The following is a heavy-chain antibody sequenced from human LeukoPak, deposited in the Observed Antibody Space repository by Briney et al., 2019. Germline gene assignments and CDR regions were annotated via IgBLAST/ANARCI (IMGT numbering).Heavy chain of an antibody. CDR1: GFTFSSYE. Sequence: PGGSLRLSCAASGFTFSSYEMNWVRQAPGKGLEWVSYISSSGSTIYYADSVKGRFTISRDNAKNSLYLQMNSLRAEDTSVYYCARDRLGGDCSFDYWGQGTLVTVSS. V-gene: IGHV3-48*03. CDR2: ISSSGSTI. J-gene: IGHJ4*02. D-gene: IGHD2-21*02. CDR3: ARDRLGGDCSFDY.